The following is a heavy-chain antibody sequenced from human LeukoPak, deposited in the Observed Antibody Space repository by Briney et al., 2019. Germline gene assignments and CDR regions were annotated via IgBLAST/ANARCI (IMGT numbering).Heavy chain of an antibody. CDR1: GFTFTNYA. D-gene: IGHD3-22*01. V-gene: IGHV3-64D*09. CDR2: IGSDGGST. CDR3: VKGSYYYDSSGHYHYDAFDI. J-gene: IGHJ3*02. Sequence: GGSLRLSCSASGFTFTNYAMHWVRQAPGKGLEYVSAIGSDGGSTYHADSVKGRFTISRDTSKNTLYLQMSSLRPEDTAVYYCVKGSYYYDSSGHYHYDAFDIWGQGTMVSVSS.